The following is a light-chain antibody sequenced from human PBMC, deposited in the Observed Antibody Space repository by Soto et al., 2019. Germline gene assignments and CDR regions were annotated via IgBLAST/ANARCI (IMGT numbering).Light chain of an antibody. CDR2: AAS. CDR1: QSISTY. J-gene: IGKJ5*01. V-gene: IGKV1-33*01. CDR3: QQYENLPT. Sequence: DIQMTQSPSSLSASVGDRVTITCRASQSISTYVNWYQQKPGKAPKLLIYAASSLRSGAPSRFSGGGSGTDFTFTISRLQPEDIATYYCQQYENLPTFGQGTRLEIK.